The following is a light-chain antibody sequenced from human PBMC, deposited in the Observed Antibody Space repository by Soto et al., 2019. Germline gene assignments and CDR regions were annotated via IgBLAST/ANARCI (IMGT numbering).Light chain of an antibody. V-gene: IGLV2-14*01. CDR2: DVI. Sequence: QSALTQPASVSGSPGQSITISCTGTSSDVGGYNYVSWYQQHPGKAPKLMIYDVINRPSGVSNRFSGSKSGNTASLTISGLQDEDDADYYCSSYTSSSTLVVFGGGTKLTVL. CDR1: SSDVGGYNY. J-gene: IGLJ2*01. CDR3: SSYTSSSTLVV.